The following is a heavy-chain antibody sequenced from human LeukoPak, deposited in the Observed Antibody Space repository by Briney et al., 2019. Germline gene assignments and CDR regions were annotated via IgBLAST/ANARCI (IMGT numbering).Heavy chain of an antibody. D-gene: IGHD3-9*01. CDR2: INPNSGGT. Sequence: GASVKVSCKASGYTSTGYYMHWVRQAPGQGLEWMGWINPNSGGTTYAQIFQDRVTMTRDTSISTAYMELSRLTSDDTAVYYCARRLVDSNAGYDVWGQGTMVTVSS. V-gene: IGHV1-2*02. CDR1: GYTSTGYY. CDR3: ARRLVDSNAGYDV. J-gene: IGHJ3*01.